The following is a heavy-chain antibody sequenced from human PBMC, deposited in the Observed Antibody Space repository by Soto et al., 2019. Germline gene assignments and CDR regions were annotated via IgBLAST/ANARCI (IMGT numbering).Heavy chain of an antibody. CDR3: AKDRNPYAPAGYGLDV. D-gene: IGHD2-2*01. V-gene: IGHV3-23*01. Sequence: GPLLRPCPASSFTFSNFAMNGVRQAAGKGLEWVSIISGSGGGTYYADSVKGRFTISRDNSKNTLYLQMNSLRADDTAVYYCAKDRNPYAPAGYGLDVWGQGTKVTVYS. CDR1: SFTFSNFA. CDR2: ISGSGGGT. J-gene: IGHJ6*02.